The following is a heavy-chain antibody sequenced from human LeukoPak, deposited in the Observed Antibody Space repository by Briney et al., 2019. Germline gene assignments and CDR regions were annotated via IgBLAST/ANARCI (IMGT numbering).Heavy chain of an antibody. V-gene: IGHV4-61*02. CDR1: GGSISSGSYY. CDR3: ASIPMYYYDTRGAFDI. D-gene: IGHD3-22*01. J-gene: IGHJ3*02. Sequence: SETLSLTCTVSGGSISSGSYYWSWIRQPAGKGLEWIGRIYTSGSTNYNPSLKSRVTISVGTSKNQFSLKLSSVTAADTAVYYCASIPMYYYDTRGAFDIWGQGTMVTVSS. CDR2: IYTSGST.